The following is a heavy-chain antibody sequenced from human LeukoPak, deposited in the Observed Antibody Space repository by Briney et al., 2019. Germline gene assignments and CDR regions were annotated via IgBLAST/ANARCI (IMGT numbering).Heavy chain of an antibody. CDR2: ISSSSSYI. V-gene: IGHV3-21*01. J-gene: IGHJ4*02. D-gene: IGHD2-15*01. Sequence: GGSLRLSCAASGFTFSSYSMNWVRQAPGKGLEWVSSISSSSSYIYYADSVKGRFTTSRDNAKSSLYLQMDSLRAEDTAVYYCARGPLQYCSGGSCYSSDYWGQGTLVTVSS. CDR3: ARGPLQYCSGGSCYSSDY. CDR1: GFTFSSYS.